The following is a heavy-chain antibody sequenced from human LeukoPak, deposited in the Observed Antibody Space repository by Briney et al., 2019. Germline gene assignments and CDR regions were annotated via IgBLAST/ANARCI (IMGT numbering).Heavy chain of an antibody. J-gene: IGHJ4*02. D-gene: IGHD1-26*01. CDR3: ARIVFRGSYRFDY. V-gene: IGHV4-39*02. CDR1: GGSVSNTNYY. CDR2: IYYSGST. Sequence: PSETLSLICTVSGGSVSNTNYYWGWIRQPPGKGLEWIGNIYYSGSTYYNPSLKSRVTISVDTSNNHFSLKLSSVTAADTAVYCCARIVFRGSYRFDYWGQGTLLTVSS.